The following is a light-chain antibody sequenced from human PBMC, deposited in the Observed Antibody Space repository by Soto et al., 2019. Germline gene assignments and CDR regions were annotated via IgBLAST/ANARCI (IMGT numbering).Light chain of an antibody. Sequence: EIAMTQSPATLSVSLGERATLSCRASQYISNNLAWYQQRAGQATSLLIYGASTRATGVPARFSGSGSGTDFLLSISGLQSEDPAVYYCQQYNHWSSITFGQGTRLEIK. CDR1: QYISNN. J-gene: IGKJ5*01. CDR2: GAS. V-gene: IGKV3-15*01. CDR3: QQYNHWSSIT.